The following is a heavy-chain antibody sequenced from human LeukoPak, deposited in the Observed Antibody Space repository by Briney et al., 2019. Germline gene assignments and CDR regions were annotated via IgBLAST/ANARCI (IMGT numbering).Heavy chain of an antibody. CDR1: GYTSTSYG. V-gene: IGHV1-18*01. CDR2: VSAYNGNT. Sequence: ASVKVSCKASGYTSTSYGISWVRQAPGQGLEWMGWVSAYNGNTNYAQKLQDRVTMTTETSTSTAYMELRSLRSDDTAVYYCASNMRWLVAFDIWGQGTMVTVSS. CDR3: ASNMRWLVAFDI. D-gene: IGHD5-24*01. J-gene: IGHJ3*02.